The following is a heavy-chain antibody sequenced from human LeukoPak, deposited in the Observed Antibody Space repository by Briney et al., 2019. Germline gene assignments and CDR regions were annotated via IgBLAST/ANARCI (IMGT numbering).Heavy chain of an antibody. V-gene: IGHV4-31*03. Sequence: SQTLSLTCTVSGGSISSGGYYWSWIRQHPGKGLEWIGYIYYSGSTYYNPSLKSRVTISVDTSKNKFSLKLSSVTAADTAVYYCARFYDSSGYYHDYWGQGTLVTVSS. D-gene: IGHD3-22*01. J-gene: IGHJ4*02. CDR2: IYYSGST. CDR1: GGSISSGGYY. CDR3: ARFYDSSGYYHDY.